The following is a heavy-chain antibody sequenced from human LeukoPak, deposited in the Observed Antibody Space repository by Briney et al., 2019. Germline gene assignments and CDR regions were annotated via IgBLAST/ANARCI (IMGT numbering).Heavy chain of an antibody. Sequence: GGSLRLSCEASGFTFSSFGMHWVRQAPGKGLEWVAFIRRDGDVIYYADSVKGRFTISRDNSKNTLYLQMNSLRAEDTAVYYCAKAWEWELLLKQYPGDYWGQGTLVTVSS. CDR3: AKAWEWELLLKQYPGDY. V-gene: IGHV3-30*02. CDR1: GFTFSSFG. D-gene: IGHD1-26*01. J-gene: IGHJ4*02. CDR2: IRRDGDVI.